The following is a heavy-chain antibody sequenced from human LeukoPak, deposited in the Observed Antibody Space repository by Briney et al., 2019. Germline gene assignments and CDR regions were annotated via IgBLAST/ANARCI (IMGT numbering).Heavy chain of an antibody. Sequence: SETLSLTCTVSGGSISSYYWSWIRQPPGKGLEWIGYIYYSGSTNYKPSLKSRVTISVETSKNQFSLKLRSVTAADTAVYYCARRSSYCTIDYWGQGTLVTVSS. CDR2: IYYSGST. CDR1: GGSISSYY. J-gene: IGHJ4*02. CDR3: ARRSSYCTIDY. D-gene: IGHD2-8*02. V-gene: IGHV4-59*01.